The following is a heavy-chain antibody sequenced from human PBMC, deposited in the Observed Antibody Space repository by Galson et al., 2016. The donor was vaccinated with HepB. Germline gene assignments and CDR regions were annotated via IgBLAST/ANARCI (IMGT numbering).Heavy chain of an antibody. CDR1: GGSVSSGSNY. J-gene: IGHJ5*02. CDR2: IYYSGTT. Sequence: SLTCTVSGGSVSSGSNYWTWIRQPPGKGLEWIGFIYYSGTTNYNPSLKSRVTMSVDTSKNQFSLKLSSVTAADTAVYYWARAPFGVVIVWFDPWGQGTLVTVSS. D-gene: IGHD3-3*01. V-gene: IGHV4-61*01. CDR3: ARAPFGVVIVWFDP.